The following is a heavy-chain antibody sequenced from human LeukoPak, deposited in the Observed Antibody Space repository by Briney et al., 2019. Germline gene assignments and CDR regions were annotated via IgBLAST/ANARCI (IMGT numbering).Heavy chain of an antibody. CDR2: VDYRGVS. CDR1: GGSIYSSSDY. J-gene: IGHJ6*02. Sequence: PSETLSLTCTVSGGSIYSSSDYRAWIRQSPGKGLESIGIVDYRGVSFYNPSLRSRVTISVDTSTNQFSPKLTSVTAADTAVYYCARHILGHGMDVWGQGTTVTVSS. D-gene: IGHD7-27*01. V-gene: IGHV4-39*01. CDR3: ARHILGHGMDV.